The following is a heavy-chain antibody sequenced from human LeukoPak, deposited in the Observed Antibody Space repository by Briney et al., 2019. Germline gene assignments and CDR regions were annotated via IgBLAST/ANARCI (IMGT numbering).Heavy chain of an antibody. Sequence: GGSLRLSCAASGFTFSSCGIHWVRQAPGKGLEWVAFIRNDGSNKYYADSVKSRFTISRDNSKNTLYLQMNSLRAEDTAVYYCAKDLYSSGWYAAGFDYWGQGTLVTVSS. J-gene: IGHJ4*02. CDR1: GFTFSSCG. V-gene: IGHV3-30*02. D-gene: IGHD6-19*01. CDR2: IRNDGSNK. CDR3: AKDLYSSGWYAAGFDY.